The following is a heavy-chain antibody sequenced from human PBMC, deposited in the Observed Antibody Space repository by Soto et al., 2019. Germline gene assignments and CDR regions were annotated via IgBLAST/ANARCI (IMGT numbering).Heavy chain of an antibody. J-gene: IGHJ4*02. CDR2: ISSSGSTI. CDR1: GFDFSSHG. D-gene: IGHD3-22*01. CDR3: AKRDGYYLDF. Sequence: GGSLRLCCTASGFDFSSHGFDWVRQARGKGLEWVSYISSSGSTIYYADSVKGRFTISRDNSKNTLYLQMSSLRVEDTAVYYCAKRDGYYLDFWGPGTLVTVSS. V-gene: IGHV3-48*01.